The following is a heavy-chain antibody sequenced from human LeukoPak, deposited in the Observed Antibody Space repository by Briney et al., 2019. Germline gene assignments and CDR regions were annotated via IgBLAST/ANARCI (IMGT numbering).Heavy chain of an antibody. D-gene: IGHD1-26*01. V-gene: IGHV4-34*01. Sequence: SETLSLTCAVYGGSFSGYYWSWIRQPPGKGLEWIGEINHSGSTNYNPSLKSRVTIPVDTSKNQFSLKLSSVTAADTAVYYCARLGYSGSYYQFDPWGQGTLITVSS. CDR2: INHSGST. J-gene: IGHJ5*02. CDR3: ARLGYSGSYYQFDP. CDR1: GGSFSGYY.